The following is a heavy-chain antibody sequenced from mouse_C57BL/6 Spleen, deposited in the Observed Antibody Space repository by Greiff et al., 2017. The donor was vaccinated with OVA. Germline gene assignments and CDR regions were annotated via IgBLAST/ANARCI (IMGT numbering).Heavy chain of an antibody. CDR1: GFTFSSYT. J-gene: IGHJ3*01. CDR3: ARHSSGYLAY. Sequence: EVKVVESGGGLVKPGGSLKLSCAASGFTFSSYTMSWVRQTPEKRLEWVATISGGGGNTYYPDSVKGRFTISRDNAKNTLYLQMSSLRSEDTALYYCARHSSGYLAYWGQGTLVTVSA. D-gene: IGHD3-2*02. CDR2: ISGGGGNT. V-gene: IGHV5-9*01.